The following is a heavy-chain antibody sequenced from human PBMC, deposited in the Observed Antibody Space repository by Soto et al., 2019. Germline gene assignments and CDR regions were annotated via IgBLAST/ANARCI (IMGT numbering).Heavy chain of an antibody. J-gene: IGHJ5*02. V-gene: IGHV1-2*04. Sequence: GASVKVSCKASGYTFTGYYMHWVRQAPGQGLEWMGWINPNSGGTNYAQKFQGWVTMTRDTSISTAYMELSRLRSDDTAVYYCAREDWEGAIEVNNCFDPWGQGTLVTVSS. D-gene: IGHD2-2*02. CDR2: INPNSGGT. CDR3: AREDWEGAIEVNNCFDP. CDR1: GYTFTGYY.